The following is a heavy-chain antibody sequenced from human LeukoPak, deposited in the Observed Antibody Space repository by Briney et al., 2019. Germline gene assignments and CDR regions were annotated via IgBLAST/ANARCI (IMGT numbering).Heavy chain of an antibody. D-gene: IGHD2-21*02. CDR2: ISWNSGSI. CDR1: GFTFDDYA. Sequence: GGSLRLSCAASGFTFDDYAMHWVRQAPGKGLEWVSGISWNSGSIGYADSVKGRFTISRDNAKNSLYLQMNSLRAEDTALYYCAKDMKALCGGDCSPDYWGQGTLVIVSS. J-gene: IGHJ4*02. CDR3: AKDMKALCGGDCSPDY. V-gene: IGHV3-9*01.